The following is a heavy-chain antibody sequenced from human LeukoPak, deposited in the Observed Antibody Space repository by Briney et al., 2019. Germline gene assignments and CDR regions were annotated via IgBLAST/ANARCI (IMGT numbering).Heavy chain of an antibody. CDR3: ARLGHQGFDY. V-gene: IGHV4-59*08. J-gene: IGHJ4*02. CDR2: LYYSGST. Sequence: SETLSLTCTVSGDSFSTYYWNWIRQPPGEGLEWMGYLYYSGSTNYNPSLKSRVTISVATSKDQLSLKRSSVTAADTAVYYCARLGHQGFDYWGQGTLVTVSS. D-gene: IGHD1-26*01. CDR1: GDSFSTYY.